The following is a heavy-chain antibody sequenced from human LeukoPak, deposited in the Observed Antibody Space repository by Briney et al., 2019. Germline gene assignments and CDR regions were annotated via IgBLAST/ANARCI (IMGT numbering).Heavy chain of an antibody. Sequence: PSETLSLTCTVSGGSISSGGYYWSWIRQHPGKGLEWIGYIYYSGSTYYNPSLKSQVTISVDTSKNQFSLKLSSVTAADTAVYYCARAIVNNWFDPWGQGTLVTVSS. J-gene: IGHJ5*02. CDR3: ARAIVNNWFDP. D-gene: IGHD1-26*01. CDR2: IYYSGST. V-gene: IGHV4-31*01. CDR1: GGSISSGGYY.